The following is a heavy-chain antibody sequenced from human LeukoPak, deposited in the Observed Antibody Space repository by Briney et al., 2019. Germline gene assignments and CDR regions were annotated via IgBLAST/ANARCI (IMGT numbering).Heavy chain of an antibody. J-gene: IGHJ4*02. CDR2: INHSGST. Sequence: SETLSLTCAVYGGSFGGYYWSWIRQPPGKGLEWIGEINHSGSTNYNPSLKSRVTISVDTSKNQFSLKLSSVTAADTAVYYCARVPRRGGYSRRTYPPYFDYWGQGTLVTVSS. D-gene: IGHD2-21*01. CDR1: GGSFGGYY. CDR3: ARVPRRGGYSRRTYPPYFDY. V-gene: IGHV4-34*01.